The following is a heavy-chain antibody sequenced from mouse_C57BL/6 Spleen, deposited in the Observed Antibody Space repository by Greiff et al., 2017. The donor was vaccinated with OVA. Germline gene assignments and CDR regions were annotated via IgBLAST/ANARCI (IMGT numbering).Heavy chain of an antibody. D-gene: IGHD1-1*01. CDR2: IYPSDSET. V-gene: IGHV1-61*01. CDR3: APITTVVARGYFDV. J-gene: IGHJ1*03. Sequence: QVQLQQSGAELVRPGSSVKLSCKASGYTFTSYWMDWVKQRPGQGLEWIGNIYPSDSETHYNQKFKDKATLTVDKSSSTAYMQLSSLTSEDSAVYYCAPITTVVARGYFDVWGTGTTVTVSS. CDR1: GYTFTSYW.